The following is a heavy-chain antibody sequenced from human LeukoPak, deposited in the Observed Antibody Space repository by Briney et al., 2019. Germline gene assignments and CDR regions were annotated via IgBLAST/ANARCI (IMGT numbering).Heavy chain of an antibody. CDR1: GGSFSGYY. D-gene: IGHD6-13*01. CDR3: AGEYSSSWYHGYYYMDV. Sequence: SETLSLTCAVYGGSFSGYYWSWIRQPPGKGLEWIGSIYYRGSTYYNPPLKSRVTISIDTSKNQFSLKLSSVTAADTAVYYCAGEYSSSWYHGYYYMDVWGKGTTVTVSS. V-gene: IGHV4-34*01. J-gene: IGHJ6*03. CDR2: IYYRGST.